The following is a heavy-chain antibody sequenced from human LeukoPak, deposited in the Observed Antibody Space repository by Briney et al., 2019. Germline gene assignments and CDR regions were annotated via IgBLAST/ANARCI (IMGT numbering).Heavy chain of an antibody. CDR3: AKSGLNRFDY. V-gene: IGHV3-23*01. CDR2: ISGSGGRT. J-gene: IGHJ4*02. Sequence: GGSLRLSCAPSGFTFSSYAMRWVRQAPGEGLEGVSNISGSGGRTYYADSVKGRFTISRDDSKNTLYLQMNTVRAEDTAVYYCAKSGLNRFDYWGQGTLVTVSS. D-gene: IGHD2-15*01. CDR1: GFTFSSYA.